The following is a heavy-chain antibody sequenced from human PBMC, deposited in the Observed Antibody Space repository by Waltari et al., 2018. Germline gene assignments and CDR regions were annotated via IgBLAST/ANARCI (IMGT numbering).Heavy chain of an antibody. J-gene: IGHJ3*02. CDR1: GFHLTSYD. Sequence: VQLLESGGGLVQPGGSLRLSCAPSGFHLTSYDMSWARHVAGKGLEWVSAISGSGGSTYYADSVKCRFTISRDNSKNTLYLQMNSLRAEDTAVYYCAKDGMTRVMDAFDIWGQGTMVTVSS. CDR2: ISGSGGST. CDR3: AKDGMTRVMDAFDI. D-gene: IGHD3-16*01. V-gene: IGHV3-23*01.